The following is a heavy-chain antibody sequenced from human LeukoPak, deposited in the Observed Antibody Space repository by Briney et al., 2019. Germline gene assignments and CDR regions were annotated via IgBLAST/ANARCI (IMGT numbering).Heavy chain of an antibody. Sequence: ASVKVSCKASGYTFTSYDINWFRQATGQGLEWMGWMNPNSGNTGYAQKFQGRVTMTRNTSISTAYMELSSLRSEDTAVYYCARGKRSSSWYPYWGQGTLVTVSS. CDR3: ARGKRSSSWYPY. CDR2: MNPNSGNT. V-gene: IGHV1-8*01. D-gene: IGHD6-13*01. J-gene: IGHJ4*02. CDR1: GYTFTSYD.